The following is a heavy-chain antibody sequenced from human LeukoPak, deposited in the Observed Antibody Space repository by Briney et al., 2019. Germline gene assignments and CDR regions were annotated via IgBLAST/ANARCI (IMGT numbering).Heavy chain of an antibody. CDR2: IYPGDFDT. CDR1: GYNFTTYW. J-gene: IGHJ4*02. Sequence: PGESLKISCKGSGYNFTTYWIGWVRQMPGKGLEWMGIIYPGDFDTKYSPSFQGQVTISADKSITTAYLQWSSLKASDTAMYYCARLNSSDWYGGDYWGQGTLVTVSS. V-gene: IGHV5-51*01. CDR3: ARLNSSDWYGGDY. D-gene: IGHD6-19*01.